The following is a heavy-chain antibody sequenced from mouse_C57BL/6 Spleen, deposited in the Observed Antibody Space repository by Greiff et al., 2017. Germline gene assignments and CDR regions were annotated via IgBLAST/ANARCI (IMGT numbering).Heavy chain of an antibody. V-gene: IGHV1-54*01. CDR1: GYAFTNYL. Sequence: VQLQQSGAELVRPGTSVKVSCKASGYAFTNYLIEWVKQRPGQGLEWIGVINPGSGGTNYNEKFKGKATLTADKSSSTAYMQLSSLTSEDSAVYFCARGTYYDYDGFAYWGQGTLVTVSA. J-gene: IGHJ3*01. CDR3: ARGTYYDYDGFAY. D-gene: IGHD2-4*01. CDR2: INPGSGGT.